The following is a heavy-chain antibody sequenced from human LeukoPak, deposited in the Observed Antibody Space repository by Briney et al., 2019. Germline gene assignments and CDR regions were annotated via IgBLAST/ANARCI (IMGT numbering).Heavy chain of an antibody. V-gene: IGHV4-31*03. J-gene: IGHJ5*02. Sequence: SETLSLTCTVSGGSISSGGYYWSWIRQHPGKGLEWIGYIYYSGSTCYNPSLKSRVTISVDTSKNQFSLKLSSVTAADTAVYYCANYGSGSYRFGPWGQGTLVTVSS. CDR2: IYYSGST. D-gene: IGHD3-10*01. CDR3: ANYGSGSYRFGP. CDR1: GGSISSGGYY.